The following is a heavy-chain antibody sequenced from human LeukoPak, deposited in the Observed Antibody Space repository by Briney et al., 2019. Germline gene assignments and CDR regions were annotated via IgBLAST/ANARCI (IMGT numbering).Heavy chain of an antibody. V-gene: IGHV1-2*02. CDR2: INPSSGGT. D-gene: IGHD3-22*01. Sequence: ASVKVSCKASGYTFTGYYMHWVRQAPGQGLEWMGWINPSSGGTNYAQKFQGRVTMTRDTSISTAYMVLSRLRSDDTAVYYCARGIYDSSDFEYFQHWGQGTLVTVSS. J-gene: IGHJ1*01. CDR1: GYTFTGYY. CDR3: ARGIYDSSDFEYFQH.